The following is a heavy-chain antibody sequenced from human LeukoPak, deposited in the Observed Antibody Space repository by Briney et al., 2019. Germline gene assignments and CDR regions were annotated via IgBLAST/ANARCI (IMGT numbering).Heavy chain of an antibody. CDR2: IIPIFGTA. Sequence: GASVKVSCKASGGTFSSYAISWVRQAPGQGLEWMGRIIPIFGTANYAQKFQGRVTITTDESTSTAYMELSSLRSEDTAVYYCARDGWMATTGSLDYWGQGTLVTVSS. V-gene: IGHV1-69*05. CDR3: ARDGWMATTGSLDY. J-gene: IGHJ4*02. CDR1: GGTFSSYA. D-gene: IGHD5-24*01.